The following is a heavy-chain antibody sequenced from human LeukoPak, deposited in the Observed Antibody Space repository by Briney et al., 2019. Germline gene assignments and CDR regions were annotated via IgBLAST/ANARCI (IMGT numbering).Heavy chain of an antibody. CDR3: ARPWIQLWLGQYYYYGMDV. J-gene: IGHJ6*02. D-gene: IGHD5-18*01. CDR2: INTNTGNP. V-gene: IGHV7-4-1*02. Sequence: ASVKVSCKASGYTFTSYAMNWVRQAPGQGLEWMGWINTNTGNPTYAQGFTGRFVFSLDTSVSTAYLQISSLKAEDTAVYYCARPWIQLWLGQYYYYGMDVWGQGTTVTVSS. CDR1: GYTFTSYA.